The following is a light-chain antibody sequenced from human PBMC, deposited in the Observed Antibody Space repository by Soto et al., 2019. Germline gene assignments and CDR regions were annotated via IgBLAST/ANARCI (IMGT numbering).Light chain of an antibody. CDR1: QDINSY. J-gene: IGKJ4*01. V-gene: IGKV1D-16*01. Sequence: DVQMTQSPSSLSASVGDRVTITCRASQDINSYLAWYQQKPGNAPKSLIYGASSLQTGVQSRFSGSESGTDFTLTISNLQPEDSATYYCQQYNIYPLTFGGGTKVEIK. CDR3: QQYNIYPLT. CDR2: GAS.